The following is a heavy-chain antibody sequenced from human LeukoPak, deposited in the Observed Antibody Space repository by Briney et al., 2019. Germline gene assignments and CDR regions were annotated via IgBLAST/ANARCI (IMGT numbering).Heavy chain of an antibody. V-gene: IGHV4-39*01. CDR1: GGSINSRSYY. J-gene: IGHJ4*02. Sequence: SETLSFTCTVSGGSINSRSYYWGWIRQPPGKGLEWIGSIYYSGSTYYNPSLKSRLTVSIDTSKNQFSLRLSSVTAADTAVYYCVRQEVTAGVAVRLDYWGQGTLVTVSS. D-gene: IGHD6-6*01. CDR3: VRQEVTAGVAVRLDY. CDR2: IYYSGST.